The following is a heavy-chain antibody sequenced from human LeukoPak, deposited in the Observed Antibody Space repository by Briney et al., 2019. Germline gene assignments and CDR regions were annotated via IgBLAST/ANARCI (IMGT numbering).Heavy chain of an antibody. CDR3: ARGGFIAARTIDY. CDR2: IYYSGST. V-gene: IGHV4-59*01. Sequence: SETLSLTCTVSGGSLSSYYWSWIRQPPGKGLEWIGYIYYSGSTNYNPSLKSRVTISVDTSKNQFSLKLSSVTAADTAVYYCARGGFIAARTIDYWGQGTLVTVSS. D-gene: IGHD6-6*01. J-gene: IGHJ4*02. CDR1: GGSLSSYY.